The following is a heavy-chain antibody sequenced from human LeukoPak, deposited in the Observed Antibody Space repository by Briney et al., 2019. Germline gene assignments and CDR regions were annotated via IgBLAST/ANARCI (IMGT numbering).Heavy chain of an antibody. J-gene: IGHJ4*02. V-gene: IGHV4-38-2*02. Sequence: SETLSLTCTVSGYSISSGYYWGWIRQPPGKGLEWIGSIHHSGSTYYNPTLKSRVTISVDTFKTQISLTLSSVTAAETAVYYCVRDRFGMSATGTDFDYWGQGILVTISS. CDR1: GYSISSGYY. CDR2: IHHSGST. CDR3: VRDRFGMSATGTDFDY. D-gene: IGHD6-13*01.